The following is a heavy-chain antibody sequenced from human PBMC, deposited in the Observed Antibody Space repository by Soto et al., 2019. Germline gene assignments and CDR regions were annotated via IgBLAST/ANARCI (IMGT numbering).Heavy chain of an antibody. CDR1: AGTPRSSSYY. D-gene: IGHD6-19*01. J-gene: IGHJ5*01. V-gene: IGHV4-39*01. CDR2: IYYRGST. CDR3: SRLRAVAGTGTNWFAS. Sequence: SQNLSVTWTVSAGTPRSSSYYLGCLRQPQRKGLAWLGSIYYRGSTFYNPSLKSRVTISVATSKNQFSLKLSSVTAADTAVYYCSRLRAVAGTGTNWFASSGQGTLVIVS.